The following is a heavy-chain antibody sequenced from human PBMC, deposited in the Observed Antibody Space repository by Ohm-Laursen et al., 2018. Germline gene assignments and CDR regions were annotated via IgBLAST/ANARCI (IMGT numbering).Heavy chain of an antibody. D-gene: IGHD2-8*01. CDR3: ARDGTKVYGMDV. Sequence: SLRLSCAAPGFTFRTYWMHWVRQAPGKGLVWVSDINGDGTTPSNADSVKGRFTISRDNAKNTLYLQMNSLRADDTAVYYCARDGTKVYGMDVWGQGTSVTVSS. CDR1: GFTFRTYW. J-gene: IGHJ6*02. V-gene: IGHV3-74*01. CDR2: INGDGTTP.